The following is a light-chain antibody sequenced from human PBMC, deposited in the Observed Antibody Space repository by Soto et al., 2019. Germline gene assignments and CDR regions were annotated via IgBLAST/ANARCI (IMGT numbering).Light chain of an antibody. CDR2: SAS. Sequence: DMQMTQSPSSLSASLGDRVTITCRASQGLGNYLAWYQQKPGKAPKLLIYSASSLQSGVPSRFSGSGSGTDFTLTISGLQPEDVATYYCLTYNGPPLSLGGGTKVEI. CDR1: QGLGNY. V-gene: IGKV1-27*01. CDR3: LTYNGPPLS. J-gene: IGKJ4*01.